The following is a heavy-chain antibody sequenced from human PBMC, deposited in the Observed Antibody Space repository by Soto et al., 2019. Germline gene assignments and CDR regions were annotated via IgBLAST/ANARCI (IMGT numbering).Heavy chain of an antibody. CDR1: GNTFTYVY. J-gene: IGHJ4*02. Sequence: SVKVSCKGSGNTFTYVYLHWVRQAPGQALEWMGWITPFNGNTKYAQKFQDRVTFTGDTSLSTAYMELSSLRSDDTAMFYCASGRYDASGYFDYWGQGTLVTVSS. V-gene: IGHV1-45*02. D-gene: IGHD3-22*01. CDR2: ITPFNGNT. CDR3: ASGRYDASGYFDY.